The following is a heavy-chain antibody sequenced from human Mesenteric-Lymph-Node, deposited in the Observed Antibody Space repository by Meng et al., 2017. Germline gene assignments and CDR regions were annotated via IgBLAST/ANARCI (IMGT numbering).Heavy chain of an antibody. CDR1: GGSFSGYY. V-gene: IGHV4-34*01. J-gene: IGHJ4*02. CDR3: ARRPTGIDY. D-gene: IGHD2-8*02. Sequence: QPVVARLLEPSSTPSRTCAVYGGSFSGYYWSWIRPPPGKGLELIGEINHSGSTNYNPSLKSRVTISVDKSKNQFSLKLSSVTAADTAVYYCARRPTGIDYWGQGTLVTVSS. CDR2: INHSGST.